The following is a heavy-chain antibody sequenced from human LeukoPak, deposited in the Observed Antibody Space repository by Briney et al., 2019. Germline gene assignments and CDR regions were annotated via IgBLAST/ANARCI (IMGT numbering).Heavy chain of an antibody. CDR3: ARDGTFLEWQSNYYYYGMDV. D-gene: IGHD3-3*01. V-gene: IGHV3-30-3*01. CDR2: ISYDGSNK. Sequence: GGSLRLSCAASGFTFSSYAMHWVRQAPGKGLEWVAVISYDGSNKYYADSVKGRFTISRDNSKNTLYLQMNSLRAEDTAVYYCARDGTFLEWQSNYYYYGMDVWGQGTTVTVSS. CDR1: GFTFSSYA. J-gene: IGHJ6*02.